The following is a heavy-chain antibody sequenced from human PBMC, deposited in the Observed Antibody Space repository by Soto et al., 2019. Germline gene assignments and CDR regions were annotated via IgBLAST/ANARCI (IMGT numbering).Heavy chain of an antibody. D-gene: IGHD1-26*01. V-gene: IGHV3-30*04. Sequence: GGSLRLSCAASGFTFSSYAMQWVRQAPGKGLEWVAVISYDGSNKYYADSVKGRFTISRDNSKNTLYLQMNSLRAEDAAVYYCVSIHAYRGAYDAFDIWGQGTMVTVSS. CDR3: VSIHAYRGAYDAFDI. J-gene: IGHJ3*02. CDR2: ISYDGSNK. CDR1: GFTFSSYA.